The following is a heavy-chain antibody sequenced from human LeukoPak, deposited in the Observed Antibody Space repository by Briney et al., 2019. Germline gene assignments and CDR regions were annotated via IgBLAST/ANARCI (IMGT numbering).Heavy chain of an antibody. Sequence: SETLSLTCTVSGYSISSGYYWGWIRQPPGKGLEWIGSIYHSGSTYYNPSLKSRVTISLEPSKNQFYLKLTSVTAADTAVYYCARRPYCSGGSCYSMNYFDYWGQGTLVTVSS. CDR1: GYSISSGYY. V-gene: IGHV4-38-2*02. CDR2: IYHSGST. D-gene: IGHD2-15*01. J-gene: IGHJ4*02. CDR3: ARRPYCSGGSCYSMNYFDY.